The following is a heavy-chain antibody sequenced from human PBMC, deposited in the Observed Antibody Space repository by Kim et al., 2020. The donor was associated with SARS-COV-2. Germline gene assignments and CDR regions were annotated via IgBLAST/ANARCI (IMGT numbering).Heavy chain of an antibody. CDR3: ARDRNYPRDVFDM. V-gene: IGHV3-23*01. D-gene: IGHD3-10*01. CDR1: GFTFSNYA. Sequence: GGSLRLSCAASGFTFSNYAISWVRQPPGKGPEWVSAITGGAAITWYPDSVRGRFTISRDNFKNTVYLQMNSLRAEDTAVYYCARDRNYPRDVFDMWGQGT. J-gene: IGHJ3*02. CDR2: ITGGAAIT.